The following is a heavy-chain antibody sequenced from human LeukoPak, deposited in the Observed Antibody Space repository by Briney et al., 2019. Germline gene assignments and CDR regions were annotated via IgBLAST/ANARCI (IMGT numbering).Heavy chain of an antibody. D-gene: IGHD3-16*01. CDR2: IYYSGST. V-gene: IGHV4-39*07. Sequence: PSETLSLTCTVSGGSISSSSYYWGWIRQPPGKGLEWIGSIYYSGSTYYNPSLKSRVTISVDTSKNQFSLKLSSVTAADTAVYYCASSRAGDPDAFDIWGQGTMVTVSS. J-gene: IGHJ3*02. CDR3: ASSRAGDPDAFDI. CDR1: GGSISSSSYY.